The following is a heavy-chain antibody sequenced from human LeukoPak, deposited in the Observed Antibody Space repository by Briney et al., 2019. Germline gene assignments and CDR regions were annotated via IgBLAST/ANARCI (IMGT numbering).Heavy chain of an antibody. V-gene: IGHV1-69*01. D-gene: IGHD5-12*01. CDR1: GGTFISYA. Sequence: ASAKVSCKASGGTFISYAISWVRQAPGQGLEWMGGIIPIFGTANYAQKFQGRVTITADESTSTAYMELSSLRSEDTAVYYCAREALGYGPLGYFDLWGRGTLVTVSS. J-gene: IGHJ2*01. CDR2: IIPIFGTA. CDR3: AREALGYGPLGYFDL.